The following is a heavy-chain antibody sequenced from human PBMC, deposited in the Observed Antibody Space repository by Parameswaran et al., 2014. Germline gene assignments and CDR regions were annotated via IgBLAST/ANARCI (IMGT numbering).Heavy chain of an antibody. Sequence: RWIRQPPGKGLEWIGEINHSGSTNYNPSLKSRVTISVDTSKNQFSLKLSSVTAADTAVYYCARRRVGWNYGPWGQGTLVTVSS. CDR2: INHSGST. CDR3: ARRRVGWNYGP. D-gene: IGHD1-7*01. V-gene: IGHV4-34*01. J-gene: IGHJ5*02.